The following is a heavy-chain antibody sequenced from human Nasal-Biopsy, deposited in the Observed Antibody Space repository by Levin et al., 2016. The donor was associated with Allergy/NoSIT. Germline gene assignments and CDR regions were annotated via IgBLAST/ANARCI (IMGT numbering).Heavy chain of an antibody. Sequence: SETLSLTCIVSGASLTTQYWSWIRQSPGKGLEWIGCLYNGGSTTYNPSLRSRVTILVDTSINHFYLQLTSVTAADTAIYYCARGGGRDYSRLDVWGQGTTVTVSS. CDR2: LYNGGST. V-gene: IGHV4-59*11. CDR3: ARGGGRDYSRLDV. J-gene: IGHJ6*02. CDR1: GASLTTQY. D-gene: IGHD5-24*01.